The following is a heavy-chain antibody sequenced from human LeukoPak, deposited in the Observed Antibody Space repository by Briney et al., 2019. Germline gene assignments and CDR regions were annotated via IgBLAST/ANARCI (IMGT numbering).Heavy chain of an antibody. J-gene: IGHJ4*02. D-gene: IGHD3-22*01. CDR3: ARERSSRGYYIIDY. CDR1: GDRVSSNTAA. CDR2: TYHRSKWYN. Sequence: SQTLSLTCAISGDRVSSNTAAWNWIRQSPSRGLEWLGRTYHRSKWYNDYAVFVKSRISINPDTSENQFSLHLNSVTPEDTAIYYCARERSSRGYYIIDYWGQGTLVTVSS. V-gene: IGHV6-1*01.